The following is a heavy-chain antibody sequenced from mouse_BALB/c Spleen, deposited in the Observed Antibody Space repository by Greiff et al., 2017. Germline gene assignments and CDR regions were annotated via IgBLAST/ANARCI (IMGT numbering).Heavy chain of an antibody. Sequence: QVQLKQSGPGLVAPSQSLSITCTVSGFSLSSYDISWIRQPPGKGLEWLGVIWTGGGTNYNSAFMSRLSISKDNSKSQVFLKMNSLQTDDTAIYYCVRDKGRGAWFAYWGQGTLVTVSA. CDR1: GFSLSSYD. D-gene: IGHD1-3*01. V-gene: IGHV2-9-2*01. J-gene: IGHJ3*01. CDR3: VRDKGRGAWFAY. CDR2: IWTGGGT.